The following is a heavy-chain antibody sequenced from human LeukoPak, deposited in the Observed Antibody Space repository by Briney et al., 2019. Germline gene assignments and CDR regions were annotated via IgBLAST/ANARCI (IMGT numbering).Heavy chain of an antibody. D-gene: IGHD4-23*01. CDR1: GFTFSSYS. CDR3: VRDSTVVTH. CDR2: ISTSSSYT. V-gene: IGHV3-21*01. J-gene: IGHJ4*02. Sequence: GGSLRLSCAASGFTFSSYSMNWVRQAPGKGLEWVSPISTSSSYTYYADSVKGRFTISRDNAKNTLYLQMNSLRAEDTAVYYCVRDSTVVTHWGQGTLVTVSS.